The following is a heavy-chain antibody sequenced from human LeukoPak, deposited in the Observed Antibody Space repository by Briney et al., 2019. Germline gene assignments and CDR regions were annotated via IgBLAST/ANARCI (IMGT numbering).Heavy chain of an antibody. Sequence: SVKVSCKASGGTFSSYAISWVRQAPGQGLEWMGRIIPILGIANYAQKFQGRVTITADKSTSTAYMELSSLRSEDTAVYYCARESEVTAFDYWGQGTLVTVSS. D-gene: IGHD2-21*02. CDR3: ARESEVTAFDY. J-gene: IGHJ4*02. CDR1: GGTFSSYA. V-gene: IGHV1-69*04. CDR2: IIPILGIA.